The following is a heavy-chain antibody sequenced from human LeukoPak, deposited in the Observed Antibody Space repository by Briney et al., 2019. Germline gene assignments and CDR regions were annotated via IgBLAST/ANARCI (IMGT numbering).Heavy chain of an antibody. CDR2: ISAYNGNT. J-gene: IGHJ3*02. V-gene: IGHV1-18*01. Sequence: AASVKVSCKASGYTFTSYGISWVRQAPGQGLEWMGWISAYNGNTNYAQKLQGRVTMTTDTSTSTAYMELRSLRSDDTAVYYCARVYSSGWYMGVRDAFDIWGQGTMVTVSS. CDR1: GYTFTSYG. D-gene: IGHD6-19*01. CDR3: ARVYSSGWYMGVRDAFDI.